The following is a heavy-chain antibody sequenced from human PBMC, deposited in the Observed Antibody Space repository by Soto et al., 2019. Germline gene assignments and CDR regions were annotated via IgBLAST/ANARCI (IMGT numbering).Heavy chain of an antibody. CDR3: AKGGYPMTTYFDL. J-gene: IGHJ2*01. CDR2: ISGSGDTT. CDR1: GFTFSSYT. Sequence: EEQLLESGGGLEQPGGSLRLSCAASGFTFSSYTMIWVRQAPGKGLEWVSIISGSGDTTYYADSVKGRFTISRDNSKDTPSMQMNSLESEETAIYYCAKGGYPMTTYFDLWGRRTLVTVSS. D-gene: IGHD4-17*01. V-gene: IGHV3-23*01.